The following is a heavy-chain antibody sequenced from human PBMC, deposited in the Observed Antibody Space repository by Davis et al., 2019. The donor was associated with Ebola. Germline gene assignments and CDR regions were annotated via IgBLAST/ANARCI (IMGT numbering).Heavy chain of an antibody. CDR2: TSSSSSYI. J-gene: IGHJ4*02. Sequence: PGGSLRLSCAASGFTFSSYSMNWVRHAPGKVLEWVSSTSSSSSYIFYADSVKGRFTISRDNAKNTLFLQMNSLTADDTAVYYCARDCCGEAFDHWGQGTLVTVSS. D-gene: IGHD4-17*01. CDR3: ARDCCGEAFDH. CDR1: GFTFSSYS. V-gene: IGHV3-21*03.